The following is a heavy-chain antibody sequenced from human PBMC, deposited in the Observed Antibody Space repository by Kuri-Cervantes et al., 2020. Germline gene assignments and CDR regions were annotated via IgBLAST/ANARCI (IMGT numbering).Heavy chain of an antibody. Sequence: ASVKVSCKVSGYTLTELSMHWVRQAPGKGLEWMGGFDPEDGETIYAQKFQGRVTMTEDTSTDTAYMELNSLRSEDTAVYYCATYTLKYCGSGSPCMDVWGQGTTVTVSS. CDR3: ATYTLKYCGSGSPCMDV. CDR1: GYTLTELS. CDR2: FDPEDGET. J-gene: IGHJ6*02. D-gene: IGHD3-10*01. V-gene: IGHV1-24*01.